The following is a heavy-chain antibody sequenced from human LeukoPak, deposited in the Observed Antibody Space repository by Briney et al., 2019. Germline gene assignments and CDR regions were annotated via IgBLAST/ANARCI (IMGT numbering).Heavy chain of an antibody. CDR1: GYSFTSYW. V-gene: IGHV5-51*01. D-gene: IGHD1-26*01. Sequence: GESLKISCKGSGYSFTSYWFGWVRQMPGKGLEWMGIIYPGDSDTRYSPSFQGQVTISADKSISTAYLQWSSLKASDTAMYYCARREYSGSHTGGFDYWGQGTLVTVSS. J-gene: IGHJ4*02. CDR2: IYPGDSDT. CDR3: ARREYSGSHTGGFDY.